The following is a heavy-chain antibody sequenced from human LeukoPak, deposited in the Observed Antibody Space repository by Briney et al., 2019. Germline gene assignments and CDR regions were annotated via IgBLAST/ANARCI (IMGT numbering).Heavy chain of an antibody. D-gene: IGHD3-22*01. Sequence: GGSLRLSCTASGFTFGDYAMNWFRQAPGKGLEWVGFIRGKAYGGSTEYAASVKGRFTISRDDSKSIAYLQTNSLKTEDTAVYYCTRQTYYYDSSGYLVDYWGQGTLVTVSS. V-gene: IGHV3-49*03. CDR1: GFTFGDYA. J-gene: IGHJ4*02. CDR3: TRQTYYYDSSGYLVDY. CDR2: IRGKAYGGST.